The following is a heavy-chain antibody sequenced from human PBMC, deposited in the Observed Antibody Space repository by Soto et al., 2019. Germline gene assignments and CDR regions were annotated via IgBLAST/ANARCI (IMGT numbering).Heavy chain of an antibody. CDR1: GYSFTIYW. CDR3: ARLLYYDILTGYSPYYYGMDV. Sequence: GESLKISCKGSGYSFTIYWISWVRQMPGKGLEWMGRIDPSDSYTNYSPSFQGHVTISADKSISTAYLQWSSLKASDTAMYYCARLLYYDILTGYSPYYYGMDVWGQGTTVTVSS. CDR2: IDPSDSYT. D-gene: IGHD3-9*01. V-gene: IGHV5-10-1*01. J-gene: IGHJ6*02.